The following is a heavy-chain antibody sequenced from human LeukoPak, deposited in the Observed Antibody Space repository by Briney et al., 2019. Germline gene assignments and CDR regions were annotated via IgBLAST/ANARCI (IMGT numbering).Heavy chain of an antibody. D-gene: IGHD6-19*01. CDR2: ISSSGTYI. V-gene: IGHV3-21*01. CDR1: AFTFSSYS. Sequence: PGGTLRLSCAAYAFTFSSYSMNWVRQAPGKGLEWVSSISSSGTYIYYADSVKGRFTISRDNAKSSLYLQMNSLRVEDTAVYYCARVPPSSGWYIFDNWGQGTLVTVSS. CDR3: ARVPPSSGWYIFDN. J-gene: IGHJ4*02.